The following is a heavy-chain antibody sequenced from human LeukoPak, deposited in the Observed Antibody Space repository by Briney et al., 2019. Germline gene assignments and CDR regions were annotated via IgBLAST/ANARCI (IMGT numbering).Heavy chain of an antibody. D-gene: IGHD3-3*01. J-gene: IGHJ4*02. V-gene: IGHV3-48*01. Sequence: HTGGSLRLSCATSGFTFSSYGMHWVRQAPGKGLEWVSYISSSSSTIYYADSVKGRFTISRDNAKNSLYLQMNSLRAEDTAVYYCVSLSITIFGSGPYWGQGTLVTVSS. CDR1: GFTFSSYG. CDR2: ISSSSSTI. CDR3: VSLSITIFGSGPY.